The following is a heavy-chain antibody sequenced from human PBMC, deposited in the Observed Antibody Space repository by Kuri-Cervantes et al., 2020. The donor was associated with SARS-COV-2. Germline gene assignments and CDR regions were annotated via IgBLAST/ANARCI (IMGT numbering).Heavy chain of an antibody. Sequence: GGSLRLSCAASGFAFSSHAMSWVRQTPEKGLEWVSAIRSGGASTSYADSVMGRFSISRDDSKNTPYLQMNGLRVEDTAVYFCARDRGAFGGWFDPWGQGTLVTVSS. D-gene: IGHD3-16*01. CDR1: GFAFSSHA. CDR2: IRSGGAST. J-gene: IGHJ5*02. CDR3: ARDRGAFGGWFDP. V-gene: IGHV3-23*01.